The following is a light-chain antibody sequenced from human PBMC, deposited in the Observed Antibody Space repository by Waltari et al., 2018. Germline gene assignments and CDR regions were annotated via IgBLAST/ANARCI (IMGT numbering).Light chain of an antibody. CDR3: QHRINWPLT. CDR1: QSVDNY. CDR2: EPS. J-gene: IGKJ4*01. Sequence: EIVLTRSPATLSLSPGERATLSCRASQSVDNYLAWYQQKPGQAPRLLIYEPSYRATGIPARFSGSGSGTEFTLTISSVEPEDSAVYYCQHRINWPLTFGGGTKVEI. V-gene: IGKV3-11*01.